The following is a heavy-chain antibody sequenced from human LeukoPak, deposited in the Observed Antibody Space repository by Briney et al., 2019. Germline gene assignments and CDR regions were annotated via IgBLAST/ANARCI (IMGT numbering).Heavy chain of an antibody. CDR1: GFTFSSYW. J-gene: IGHJ4*02. V-gene: IGHV3-74*01. Sequence: PGGSLRLSCAASGFTFSSYWMHWVRQAPGKGLVWVSRINSDGSSTSYADSVKGRFTISRDNAKNTLYLQMNSLRAEDTAVHYCARGLYSSGWYGFDYWGQGTLVTVSS. CDR3: ARGLYSSGWYGFDY. CDR2: INSDGSST. D-gene: IGHD6-19*01.